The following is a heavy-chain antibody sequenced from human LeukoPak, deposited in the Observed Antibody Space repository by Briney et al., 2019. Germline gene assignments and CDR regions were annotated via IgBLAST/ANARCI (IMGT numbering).Heavy chain of an antibody. D-gene: IGHD6-13*01. CDR2: IYYSGRT. J-gene: IGHJ4*02. Sequence: SETLSLTCTVSGYSISSDYYWGWIRQPPGKGLEWIGSIYYSGRTYYNPSLKSRVTISMDTSKNQFSLKLSSVTAADTAVYYCARLAATGTRRFDYWGQGTLVTVSS. V-gene: IGHV4-38-2*02. CDR3: ARLAATGTRRFDY. CDR1: GYSISSDYY.